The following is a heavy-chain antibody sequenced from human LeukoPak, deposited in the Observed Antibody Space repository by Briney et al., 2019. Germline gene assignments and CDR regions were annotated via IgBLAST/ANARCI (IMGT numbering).Heavy chain of an antibody. D-gene: IGHD3-10*01. V-gene: IGHV1-69*01. J-gene: IGHJ6*03. CDR2: IIPVLGTT. CDR1: GGTFSRYA. CDR3: ATSGGDYYYYSLDV. Sequence: SVTVSCKASGGTFSRYAISWVRQAPGQGLEWMGGIIPVLGTTNYAQTFQNKVTITADESTSTTYMELSSLTSEDTAVYYCATSGGDYYYYSLDVWGKGTPVTISS.